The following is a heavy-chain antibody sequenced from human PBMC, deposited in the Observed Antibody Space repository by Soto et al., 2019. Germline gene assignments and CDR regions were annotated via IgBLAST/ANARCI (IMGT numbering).Heavy chain of an antibody. J-gene: IGHJ6*03. CDR2: ISAYNGNT. CDR3: ARYCSSTSCYYYYYMDV. V-gene: IGHV1-18*01. Sequence: QVQLVQSGAEVKKPGASVKGSCKASGYTFTSYGISWVRQAPGQGLEWMGWISAYNGNTNYAQKLQGRVTMTTDTSTSTAYMELRSLRSDDTAVYYCARYCSSTSCYYYYYMDVWGKGTTVTVSS. CDR1: GYTFTSYG. D-gene: IGHD2-2*01.